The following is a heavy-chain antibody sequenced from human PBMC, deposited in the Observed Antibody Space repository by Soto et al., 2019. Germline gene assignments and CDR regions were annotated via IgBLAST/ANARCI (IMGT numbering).Heavy chain of an antibody. CDR3: ARDSPPPRE. J-gene: IGHJ4*02. Sequence: GASVKVSCKASGYTFTSYGINWVRQAPGQGLEWLGWISAYDGYTTYAQILQGRVFMTTDTSTKTAYMELRSLRSDDTAVYYCARDSPPPREWGQGTLVTVSS. CDR2: ISAYDGYT. V-gene: IGHV1-18*01. CDR1: GYTFTSYG.